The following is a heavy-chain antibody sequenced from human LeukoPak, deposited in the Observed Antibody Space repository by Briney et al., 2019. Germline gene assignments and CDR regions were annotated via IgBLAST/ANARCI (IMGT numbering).Heavy chain of an antibody. J-gene: IGHJ4*02. CDR1: GYSISSGYY. D-gene: IGHD6-13*01. CDR2: IYNSGST. CDR3: ASSNWLRDANFDS. V-gene: IGHV4-38-2*02. Sequence: SETLSLTCTVSGYSISSGYYWGWIRQPAGKGLEYIGRIYNSGSTNYNPSLKGRVTISVDTPKNQFSLKLTSVTASDSAVYYCASSNWLRDANFDSWGQGTLVTVSS.